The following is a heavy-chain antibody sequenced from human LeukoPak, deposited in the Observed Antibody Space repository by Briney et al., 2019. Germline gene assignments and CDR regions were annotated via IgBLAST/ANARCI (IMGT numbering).Heavy chain of an antibody. D-gene: IGHD6-13*01. CDR2: INPNSGGT. J-gene: IGHJ4*02. Sequence: ASVKVSCKASGYTFTDYYMHWVRQAPGQGLEWMGWINPNSGGTNYAQKFQGRVTMTRDTSISTAYMELSRLRSDDTAVYYCARDPSIAAAGKEGFDYWGQGTLVTVSS. CDR1: GYTFTDYY. CDR3: ARDPSIAAAGKEGFDY. V-gene: IGHV1-2*02.